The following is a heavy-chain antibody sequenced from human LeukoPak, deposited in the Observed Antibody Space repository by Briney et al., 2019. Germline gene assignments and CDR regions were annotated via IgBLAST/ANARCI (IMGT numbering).Heavy chain of an antibody. CDR1: GFTFSSYW. V-gene: IGHV3-74*01. D-gene: IGHD2-2*01. CDR3: ARGNALSPVAY. J-gene: IGHJ4*02. CDR2: INSDGSST. Sequence: GGSLRLSCAASGFTFSSYWMHWVRQAPGKGLVWVSRINSDGSSTSYADSVKGRFTISRDNAKNTLYLQMNSLRAEDTAVYYCARGNALSPVAYWGQGTLVTVYS.